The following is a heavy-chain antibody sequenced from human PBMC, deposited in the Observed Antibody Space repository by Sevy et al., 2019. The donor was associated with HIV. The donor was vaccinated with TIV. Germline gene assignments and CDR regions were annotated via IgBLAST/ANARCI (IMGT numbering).Heavy chain of an antibody. V-gene: IGHV1-2*02. CDR2: INPNNGGT. CDR3: AVGSGSYSNTFDI. D-gene: IGHD3-10*01. J-gene: IGHJ3*02. CDR1: GYTFTGYF. Sequence: ASVKVSCKASGYTFTGYFMHWVRQAPGQGLEWMGWINPNNGGTHYAQKFQGRVTMTMDTSISTGYMELSSLRSDDTAVYYCAVGSGSYSNTFDIWGQGTMVTVSS.